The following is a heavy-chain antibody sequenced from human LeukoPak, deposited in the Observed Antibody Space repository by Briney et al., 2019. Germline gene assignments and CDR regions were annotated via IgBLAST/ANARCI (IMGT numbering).Heavy chain of an antibody. CDR1: GFTFSTYS. CDR2: ISSSSSYI. Sequence: GGSLRLSCAASGFTFSTYSMNWVRQAPGKGLEWVSSISSSSSYISYADSVKGRFTISRDNANNSLYLQMNSLRAEDTAVYYCARLYYDFWSAYYGRTTIDPSDYWGQGTLVTVSS. D-gene: IGHD3-3*01. CDR3: ARLYYDFWSAYYGRTTIDPSDY. J-gene: IGHJ4*02. V-gene: IGHV3-21*01.